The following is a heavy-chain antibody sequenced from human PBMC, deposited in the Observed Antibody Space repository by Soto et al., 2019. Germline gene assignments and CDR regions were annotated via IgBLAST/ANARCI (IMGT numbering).Heavy chain of an antibody. CDR3: AKGGSGNYLTYYYYYGMDV. D-gene: IGHD3-22*01. V-gene: IGHV3-30*18. CDR1: GFTFMNNG. J-gene: IGHJ6*02. Sequence: WGSLRLSCEASGFTFMNNGIHFFRHFPVKWLEWVAVISYDGNNKYYADFVKGRFTISRDNSKNTVYLQMNNLRAEDTAMYYCAKGGSGNYLTYYYYYGMDVWGQGTTVTVSS. CDR2: ISYDGNNK.